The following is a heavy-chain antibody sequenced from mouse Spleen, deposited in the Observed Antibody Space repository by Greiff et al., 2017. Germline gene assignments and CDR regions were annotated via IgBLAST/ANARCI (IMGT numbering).Heavy chain of an antibody. J-gene: IGHJ4*01. D-gene: IGHD2-13*01. CDR3: TGGIYYGDYHPDYYAMDY. CDR2: IRNKANNHAT. Sequence: EVKVEESGGGLVQPGGSMKLSCAASGFTFSDAWMDWVRQSPEKGLEWVAEIRNKANNHATYYAESVKGRFTISRDDSKSSVYLQMNSLRAEDTGIYYCTGGIYYGDYHPDYYAMDYWGQGTSVTVSS. V-gene: IGHV6-6*01. CDR1: GFTFSDAW.